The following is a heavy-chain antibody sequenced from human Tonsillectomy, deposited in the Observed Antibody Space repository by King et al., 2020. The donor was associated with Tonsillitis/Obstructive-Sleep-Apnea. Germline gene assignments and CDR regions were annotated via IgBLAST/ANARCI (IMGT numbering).Heavy chain of an antibody. D-gene: IGHD6-6*01. Sequence: QLVQSGAEVKKPGSSVILSCKASGATFSSYAINWVRQAPGQGLEWMGGIIPMLDIANYAQKLQGRVTITADKSTSTVYMELSSLRSEDTAVYYCARGTARGGNIDYWGQGTLVTVSS. CDR3: ARGTARGGNIDY. J-gene: IGHJ4*02. CDR2: IIPMLDIA. CDR1: GATFSSYA. V-gene: IGHV1-69*10.